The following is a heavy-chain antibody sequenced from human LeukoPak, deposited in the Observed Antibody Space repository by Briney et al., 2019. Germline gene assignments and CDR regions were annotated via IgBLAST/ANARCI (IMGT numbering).Heavy chain of an antibody. Sequence: GGSLRLSCAASGFTFSTYAMSWVRQAPGKGLEWVSAIGGRGRTIFYADSVKGRFTISRDNAKNSLFLQMNSLRAEDTAVYYCARPYYDSSGYPDGSFDIWGQGTMVTVSS. J-gene: IGHJ3*02. CDR3: ARPYYDSSGYPDGSFDI. CDR1: GFTFSTYA. CDR2: IGGRGRTI. D-gene: IGHD3-22*01. V-gene: IGHV3-23*01.